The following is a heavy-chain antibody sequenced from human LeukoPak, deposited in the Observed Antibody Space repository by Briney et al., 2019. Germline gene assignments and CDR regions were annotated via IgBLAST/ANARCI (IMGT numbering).Heavy chain of an antibody. CDR2: ISYDGSNK. CDR1: GFTFSSYA. D-gene: IGHD3-16*02. Sequence: GGSLRLSCAASGFTFSSYAMHWVRQAPGKGLEWVAVISYDGSNKYYADSVKGRFTISRDNAKNSLYLQMNSLRAEDTALYYCAKDVSPAPSVIDYWGQGTLVTVSS. J-gene: IGHJ4*02. CDR3: AKDVSPAPSVIDY. V-gene: IGHV3-30-3*01.